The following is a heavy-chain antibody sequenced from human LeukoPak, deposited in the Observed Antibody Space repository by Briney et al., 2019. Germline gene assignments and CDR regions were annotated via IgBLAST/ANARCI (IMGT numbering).Heavy chain of an antibody. Sequence: GESLKISCNGSGYIFTSNWIGWVRQMPGKGLEWMGIIYPGDSDTRYSPSFEGQVTISVDKSISTAYLQWSSLKASDTAMYYCARQTRDGSGSRGYSFDFWGQGTLVAVSS. CDR3: ARQTRDGSGSRGYSFDF. D-gene: IGHD3-10*01. CDR2: IYPGDSDT. J-gene: IGHJ4*02. V-gene: IGHV5-51*01. CDR1: GYIFTSNW.